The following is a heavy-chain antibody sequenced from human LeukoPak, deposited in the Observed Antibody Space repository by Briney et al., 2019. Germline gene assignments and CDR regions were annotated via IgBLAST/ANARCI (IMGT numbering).Heavy chain of an antibody. D-gene: IGHD3-10*01. V-gene: IGHV4-59*01. Sequence: SETLSLTCTVSGGSISSYYWSWIRQPPGKGLEWIGYIYYSGSTNYNPSLKSRVTISVDTSKNQFSLKLSSVTAADTAVYYCARGAYGSGRQFDYWGQGTLVTVSS. CDR2: IYYSGST. J-gene: IGHJ4*02. CDR1: GGSISSYY. CDR3: ARGAYGSGRQFDY.